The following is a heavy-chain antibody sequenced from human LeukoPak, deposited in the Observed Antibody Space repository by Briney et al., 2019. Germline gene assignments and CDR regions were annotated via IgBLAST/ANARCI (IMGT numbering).Heavy chain of an antibody. CDR3: ARDLRAGVQLWPKGDGPLDY. CDR1: GFTFSSYA. Sequence: PGGSLRLSCAASGFTFSSYAMHWVRQAPGKGLEWVAVISYDGSNKYYADSVKGRFTISRDNSKNTLYLQMNSLRAEDTAVYYCARDLRAGVQLWPKGDGPLDYWGQGTLVTVSS. D-gene: IGHD5-18*01. J-gene: IGHJ4*02. CDR2: ISYDGSNK. V-gene: IGHV3-30-3*01.